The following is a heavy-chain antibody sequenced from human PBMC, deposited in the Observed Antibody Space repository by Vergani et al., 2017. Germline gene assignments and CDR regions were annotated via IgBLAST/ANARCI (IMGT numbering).Heavy chain of an antibody. Sequence: QVQLQQWGAGLLKPSETLSLTCAVYGGSFSGYYWSWIRQPPGKGLEWIGEINHSGSTNYNPSLKSRVTISVDTSKNQFSLKLSSVTAADTAVYYCARATRFWIFGVERSGSFDYWSQGTLVTVSS. J-gene: IGHJ4*02. CDR3: ARATRFWIFGVERSGSFDY. D-gene: IGHD3-3*01. CDR2: INHSGST. CDR1: GGSFSGYY. V-gene: IGHV4-34*01.